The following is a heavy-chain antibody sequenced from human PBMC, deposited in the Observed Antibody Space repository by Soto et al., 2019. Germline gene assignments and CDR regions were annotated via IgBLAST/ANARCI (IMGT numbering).Heavy chain of an antibody. CDR1: GGSISSSSYY. J-gene: IGHJ5*02. Sequence: QLQLQESGPGLVKPSETLSLTCTVSGGSISSSSYYWGWIRQPPGKGLEWIGSIYYSGSTYYNPSLKSRVTISVDTSKNQFSLKLSSVTAADTAVYYCARHYKTGTTLSPWFDPWGQGTLVTVSS. D-gene: IGHD1-7*01. CDR2: IYYSGST. V-gene: IGHV4-39*01. CDR3: ARHYKTGTTLSPWFDP.